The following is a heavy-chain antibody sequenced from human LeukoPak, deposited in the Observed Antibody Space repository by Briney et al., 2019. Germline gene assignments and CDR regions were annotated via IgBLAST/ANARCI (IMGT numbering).Heavy chain of an antibody. Sequence: PSETLSLTCSVSGYSISSGYYWGWIRQPPGMGLEWIGNTYHSGSTYYNPSLKSRVTISLDTSKNQFSLKLSSVTAADTAVYYCARKDPGYSGYSGFDYWGQGTLVTVSS. D-gene: IGHD5-12*01. J-gene: IGHJ4*02. CDR1: GYSISSGYY. CDR2: TYHSGST. V-gene: IGHV4-38-2*02. CDR3: ARKDPGYSGYSGFDY.